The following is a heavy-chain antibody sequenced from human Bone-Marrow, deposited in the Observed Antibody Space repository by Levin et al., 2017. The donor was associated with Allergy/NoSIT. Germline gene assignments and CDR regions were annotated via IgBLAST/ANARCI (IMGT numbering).Heavy chain of an antibody. CDR2: IIYDGSEK. CDR3: VKVKAVAGKADACDV. D-gene: IGHD6-19*01. J-gene: IGHJ3*01. Sequence: GGSLRLSCAASGFSFGGYAMHWVRQAPGKGLEWVAVIIYDGSEKYYAESVKGRFTISRDNSKNMLYLETNSLRDEDTAVYYCVKVKAVAGKADACDVWGQGTAVTVSS. V-gene: IGHV3-30*01. CDR1: GFSFGGYA.